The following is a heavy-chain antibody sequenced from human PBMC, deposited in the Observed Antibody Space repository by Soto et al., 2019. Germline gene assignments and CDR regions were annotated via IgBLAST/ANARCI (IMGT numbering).Heavy chain of an antibody. V-gene: IGHV4-4*07. CDR3: ARDRYGDPLWGQDDFDY. CDR2: IFTSGST. J-gene: IGHJ4*02. CDR1: GGSIRSYY. D-gene: IGHD4-17*01. Sequence: TLSLTCTVSGGSIRSYYWSWIRQPAGEGLQWIGRIFTSGSTNYNPSLKSRVTMSVDTSKNQFSLKLSSVTAEDTAVYYCARDRYGDPLWGQDDFDYWGQGTLVTVSS.